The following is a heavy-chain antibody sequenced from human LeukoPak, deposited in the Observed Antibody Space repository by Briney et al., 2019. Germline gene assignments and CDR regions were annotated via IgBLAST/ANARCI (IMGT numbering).Heavy chain of an antibody. V-gene: IGHV3-66*01. CDR2: IYSGGDT. CDR3: AREVSVVRGVN. J-gene: IGHJ4*02. CDR1: GFTVSSNY. Sequence: PGGSLRLSCAASGFTVSSNYMSWVRQAPGKGLEWVSVIYSGGDTYYADSVKGRFTISRDISKNTLYLQMNSLRAEDTAVYYCAREVSVVRGVNWGQGTLVTVSS. D-gene: IGHD3-10*01.